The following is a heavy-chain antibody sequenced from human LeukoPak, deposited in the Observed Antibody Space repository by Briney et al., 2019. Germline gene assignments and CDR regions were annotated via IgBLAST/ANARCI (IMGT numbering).Heavy chain of an antibody. CDR3: AKQSAGSAAWYSLHYDF. CDR2: VDGGGGGT. CDR1: GFTLSSYA. J-gene: IGHJ4*02. Sequence: GSLRLSCAASGFTLSSYAMTWVRQAPGRGLEWVSSVDGGGGGTYYADSVKGRFTMSRDNSKDTLYLQMNGLRAEDAAVYFCAKQSAGSAAWYSLHYDFWGQGTLVTVSS. D-gene: IGHD6-13*01. V-gene: IGHV3-23*01.